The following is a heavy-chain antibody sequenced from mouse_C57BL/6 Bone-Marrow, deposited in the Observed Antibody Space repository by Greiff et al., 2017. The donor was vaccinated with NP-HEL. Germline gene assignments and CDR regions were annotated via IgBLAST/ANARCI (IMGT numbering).Heavy chain of an antibody. V-gene: IGHV1-55*01. J-gene: IGHJ1*03. Sequence: QVQLKQSGAELVKPGASVKMSCKASGYTFTSYWITWVKQRPGQGLEWIGDIYPGSGSTNYNEKFKSKATLTVDTSSSTAYMQLSSLTSEDSAVYYCARSQLGRKYFDVWGTGTTVTVSS. CDR2: IYPGSGST. CDR1: GYTFTSYW. D-gene: IGHD4-1*02. CDR3: ARSQLGRKYFDV.